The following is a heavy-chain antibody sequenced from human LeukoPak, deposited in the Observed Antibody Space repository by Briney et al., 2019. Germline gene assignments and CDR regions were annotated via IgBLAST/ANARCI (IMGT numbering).Heavy chain of an antibody. J-gene: IGHJ4*02. D-gene: IGHD6-19*01. CDR1: GGSFSGYY. V-gene: IGHV4-34*01. Sequence: KASETLSLTCAVYGGSFSGYYWSWIRQPPGKGLEWIGEINHSGSTNYNPSLKSRVTISVDTSKNQFSLKLSSVTAADTAVYYCARDPGIAVAGLDYWGQGTLVTVSS. CDR3: ARDPGIAVAGLDY. CDR2: INHSGST.